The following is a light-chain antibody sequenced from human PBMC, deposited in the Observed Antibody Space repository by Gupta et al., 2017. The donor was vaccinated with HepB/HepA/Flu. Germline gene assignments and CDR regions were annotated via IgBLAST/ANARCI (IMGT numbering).Light chain of an antibody. V-gene: IGLV2-11*01. CDR2: DVT. J-gene: IGLJ1*01. Sequence: QSAPTQPRSVSGSPGQSVTISCTGTSNDVGSSNRVSWYEQRPGKAPKLILYDVTERPSGVPDRFSGSKSGNTASLTISGLQADDEADYYCCSHAGRVTWVFGAGTTLTVL. CDR1: SNDVGSSNR. CDR3: CSHAGRVTWV.